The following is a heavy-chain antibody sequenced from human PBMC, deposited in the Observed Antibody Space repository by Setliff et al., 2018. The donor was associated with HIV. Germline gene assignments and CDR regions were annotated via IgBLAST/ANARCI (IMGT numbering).Heavy chain of an antibody. CDR2: LYYSGEI. V-gene: IGHV4-39*01. CDR1: GGSVNSRNYF. D-gene: IGHD6-19*01. J-gene: IGHJ3*02. Sequence: SETLSLTCTVSGGSVNSRNYFWGWIRQPPGKGLEWIGTLYYSGEIRYNPSLKSRVTISVDTSKNQFSLNLNSVTAADTAMFYCARHFRVAGWGNDAFDSWGQGTLVTVS. CDR3: ARHFRVAGWGNDAFDS.